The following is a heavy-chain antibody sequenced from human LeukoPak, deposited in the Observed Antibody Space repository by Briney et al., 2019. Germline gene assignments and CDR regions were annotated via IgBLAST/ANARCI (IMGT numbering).Heavy chain of an antibody. V-gene: IGHV3-74*01. CDR1: GFTFSSYW. D-gene: IGHD3-10*01. CDR2: TNNDGSST. J-gene: IGHJ6*03. CDR3: ARVARGDYYYYYMDV. Sequence: GGSLRLSCGASGFTFSSYWMHWVRQAPGKGLVWVPRTNNDGSSTSYADSVQGRFTISRDNAKNTLYLQMNSLRAEDTALYYCARVARGDYYYYYMDVWGKGTTVTVSS.